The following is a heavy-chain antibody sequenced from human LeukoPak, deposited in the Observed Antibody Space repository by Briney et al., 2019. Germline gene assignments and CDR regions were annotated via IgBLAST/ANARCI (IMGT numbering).Heavy chain of an antibody. CDR2: INWNGGST. Sequence: GGSLRLSCAASGFTFDDYGMSWVRQAPGKGLEWVSGINWNGGSTGYADSVKGRFTISRDNAKNSLYLQMNSLRAEDTALYYCARDGYSSGWYDVDYWGQGTLVTVSS. D-gene: IGHD6-19*01. CDR1: GFTFDDYG. V-gene: IGHV3-20*04. J-gene: IGHJ4*02. CDR3: ARDGYSSGWYDVDY.